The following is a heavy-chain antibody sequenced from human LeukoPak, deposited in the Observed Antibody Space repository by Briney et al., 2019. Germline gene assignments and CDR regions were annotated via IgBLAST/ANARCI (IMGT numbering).Heavy chain of an antibody. Sequence: GGSLRLSCAASGFTFSNYAMSWVRQAPGKGLEWVSSITGSGGSTYYADSVKGRFTISRDNSKNTLYLQMNSLRAEDTAVYYCARDKQWLVGYFDYWGQGTLVTVSS. CDR1: GFTFSNYA. V-gene: IGHV3-23*01. CDR3: ARDKQWLVGYFDY. D-gene: IGHD6-19*01. J-gene: IGHJ4*02. CDR2: ITGSGGST.